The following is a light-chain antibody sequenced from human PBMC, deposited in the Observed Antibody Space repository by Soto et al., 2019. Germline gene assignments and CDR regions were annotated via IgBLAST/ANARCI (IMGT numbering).Light chain of an antibody. J-gene: IGKJ1*01. V-gene: IGKV1-39*01. CDR2: AAS. CDR1: QSISSY. CDR3: QQSYSTPRT. Sequence: DIQMTQSPSSLSASVGDRVTITCRASQSISSYLNWYQQKPGKAPKLLIYAASSLQSGVPSRFSVSGSGTDFNLTNSSLQPEDFATYYCQQSYSTPRTFGQGTKVEIK.